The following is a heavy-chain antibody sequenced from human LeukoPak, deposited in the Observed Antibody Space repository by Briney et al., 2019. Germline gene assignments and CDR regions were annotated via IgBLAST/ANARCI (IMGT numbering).Heavy chain of an antibody. CDR1: GDSISSYY. Sequence: SETLSLTCTVSGDSISSYYWSWIRQPPGKGLEWIGYIYYSGNTNYNPSLKSRVTISVDTSKNQFSLKLSSVTAADTAVYYCARDKGTSYLSSFDYWGQGTLVTVSS. CDR3: ARDKGTSYLSSFDY. CDR2: IYYSGNT. J-gene: IGHJ4*02. V-gene: IGHV4-59*01. D-gene: IGHD6-6*01.